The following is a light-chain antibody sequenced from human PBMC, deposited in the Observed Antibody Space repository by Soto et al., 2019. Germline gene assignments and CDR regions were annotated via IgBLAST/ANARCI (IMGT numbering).Light chain of an antibody. V-gene: IGKV3-15*01. CDR3: QQYNNWPRT. CDR2: GAS. Sequence: EIVMTQSPATLSVSPGERATLSCRASQSVSSYLAWYQQKPGQVPRLLIYGASTRATAIPARFSGSGSGTEFTLTISSLQSEDFAVYYCQQYNNWPRTFGQGTKVEIK. J-gene: IGKJ1*01. CDR1: QSVSSY.